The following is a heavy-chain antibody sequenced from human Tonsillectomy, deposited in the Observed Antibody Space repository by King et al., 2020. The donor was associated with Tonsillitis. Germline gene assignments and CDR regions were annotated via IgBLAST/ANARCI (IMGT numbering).Heavy chain of an antibody. CDR3: ASGVVPSANNTYYFYMDV. J-gene: IGHJ6*03. V-gene: IGHV3-13*01. Sequence: VQLVESGGGLVQPGGSLRLSCAASGFTFSNYDMHWVRQATGKGLEWVSVIRTAGDTYYPDSVKGRFTISRENAKNSFYLQISSLRAGDTAVYYCASGVVPSANNTYYFYMDVWGKGTTVTVSS. CDR2: IRTAGDT. D-gene: IGHD2-2*01. CDR1: GFTFSNYD.